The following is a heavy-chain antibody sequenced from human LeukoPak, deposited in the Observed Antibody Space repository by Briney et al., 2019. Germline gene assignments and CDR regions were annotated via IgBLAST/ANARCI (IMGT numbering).Heavy chain of an antibody. J-gene: IGHJ5*02. Sequence: ASVKVSCKASGYTFTSYGISWVRQAPGQGLEWMGWISAYNGNTNYAQKLQGRVTMTTDTSTSTAYMELRSLRSDDTAVYYCARDIVVVPAAMLWFDPWGQGTLVTVSS. CDR2: ISAYNGNT. D-gene: IGHD2-2*01. V-gene: IGHV1-18*01. CDR1: GYTFTSYG. CDR3: ARDIVVVPAAMLWFDP.